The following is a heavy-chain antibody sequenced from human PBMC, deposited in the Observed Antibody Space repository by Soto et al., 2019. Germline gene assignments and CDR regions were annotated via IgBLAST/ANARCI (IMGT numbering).Heavy chain of an antibody. J-gene: IGHJ6*02. Sequence: PGESLKISCKGSGYSFTSYWISWVRQMPGKGLEWMGRIGPSDSYTNYSPSFQGHVTISADKSISTAYLQWSSLKASDTAMYYCARLKPSGYYPPRYYYGMDVWGQGTTVTVSS. CDR1: GYSFTSYW. CDR2: IGPSDSYT. V-gene: IGHV5-10-1*01. CDR3: ARLKPSGYYPPRYYYGMDV. D-gene: IGHD3-22*01.